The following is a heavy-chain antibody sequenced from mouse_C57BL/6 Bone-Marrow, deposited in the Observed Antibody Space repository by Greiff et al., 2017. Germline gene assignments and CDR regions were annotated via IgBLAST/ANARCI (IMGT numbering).Heavy chain of an antibody. Sequence: EVQLQESGAELVRPGSSVKMSCKSSGYTFTSYGINWVMQRPGPGLEWIGYIYIGNGYTEYNEKAKGKATLTSDTSASTAYMHLSSLTSEDTAIYFCARRVDYCDYWGQGTTLTVSS. D-gene: IGHD1-1*01. CDR1: GYTFTSYG. J-gene: IGHJ2*01. CDR3: ARRVDYCDY. CDR2: IYIGNGYT. V-gene: IGHV1-58*01.